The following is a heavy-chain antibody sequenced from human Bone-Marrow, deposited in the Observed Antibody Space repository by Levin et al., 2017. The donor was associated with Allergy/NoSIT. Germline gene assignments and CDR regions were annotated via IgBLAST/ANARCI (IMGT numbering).Heavy chain of an antibody. CDR1: GVTFSSDS. J-gene: IGHJ2*01. Sequence: GSLRLSCEVSGVTFSSDSMNWVRQAPGKGLEWVACISSSSAYITYADSVKGRFTISRDNAKRSLSLQMDRLRVDDTAVYYCARDSGYWYFDLWGRGTLVTVSS. CDR2: ISSSSAYI. CDR3: ARDSGYWYFDL. D-gene: IGHD7-27*01. V-gene: IGHV3-21*01.